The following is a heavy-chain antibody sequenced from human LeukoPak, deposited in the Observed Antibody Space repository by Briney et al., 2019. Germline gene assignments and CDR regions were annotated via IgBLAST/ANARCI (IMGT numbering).Heavy chain of an antibody. CDR1: GFTFSSYS. CDR3: ARGATVTPGFESFDY. CDR2: ISSSSSYI. D-gene: IGHD4-17*01. J-gene: IGHJ4*02. Sequence: GGSLRLSCAASGFTFSSYSMNWVRQAPGKGLEWVSSISSSSSYIYYADSVKGRFTISRDNAKNSLYLQMNSLRAEDTAVYYCARGATVTPGFESFDYWGQGTLVTVSS. V-gene: IGHV3-21*01.